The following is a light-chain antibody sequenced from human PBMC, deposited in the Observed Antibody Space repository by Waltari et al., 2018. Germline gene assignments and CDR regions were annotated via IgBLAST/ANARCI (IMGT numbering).Light chain of an antibody. J-gene: IGLJ3*02. V-gene: IGLV1-47*01. Sequence: QSVVTQPPSASGTPGQRVTISCSGSSSNIGSNFVYWYHQPPGTAPKLLIYRNNHRHSGGPDRLSCSSSGTAAPLSISGLRSGDESHYYCAAWDDTLRGWVFGGGTKLTVL. CDR3: AAWDDTLRGWV. CDR2: RNN. CDR1: SSNIGSNF.